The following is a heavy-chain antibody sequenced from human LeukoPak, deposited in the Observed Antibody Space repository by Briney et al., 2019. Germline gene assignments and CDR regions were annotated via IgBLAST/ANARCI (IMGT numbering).Heavy chain of an antibody. J-gene: IGHJ3*02. CDR3: ARLLPATVDAFDI. CDR2: IYYSGST. V-gene: IGHV4-31*03. Sequence: SETLSLTCTVSRGSISSGGYYWSWIRQHPGKGLEWIGYIYYSGSTYYNPSLKSRVTISVDTSKNQFSLKLSSVTAADTAVYYCARLLPATVDAFDIWGQGTMVTVSS. D-gene: IGHD2-2*01. CDR1: RGSISSGGYY.